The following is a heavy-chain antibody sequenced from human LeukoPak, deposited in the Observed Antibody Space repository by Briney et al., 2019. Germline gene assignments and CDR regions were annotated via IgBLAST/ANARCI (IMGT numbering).Heavy chain of an antibody. CDR2: IYYSGST. Sequence: SETLSLTCTVSGGSISSYYWSWIRQPPGKGLEWIGYIYYSGSTNYNPSLKSRVTISVDTSKNQFSLKLSSVTAAGTAVYYCARAAADSSGYLGNDYWGQGTLVTVSS. J-gene: IGHJ4*02. V-gene: IGHV4-59*01. CDR3: ARAAADSSGYLGNDY. D-gene: IGHD3-22*01. CDR1: GGSISSYY.